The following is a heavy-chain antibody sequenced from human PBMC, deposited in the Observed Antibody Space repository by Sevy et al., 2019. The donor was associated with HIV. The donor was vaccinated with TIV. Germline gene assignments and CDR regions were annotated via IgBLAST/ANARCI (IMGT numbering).Heavy chain of an antibody. CDR3: ARVGSAPKEDSGYEDALDI. CDR2: IKQDGSEK. V-gene: IGHV3-7*01. Sequence: GVSLRLSCAASGFSFSSYWMRWVRQAPGKGLEWVANIKQDGSEKYYVHSVKGRFTISRDDAKNSLYLQMNSLRVEDTAVYYCARVGSAPKEDSGYEDALDIWGQGTMVTVSS. D-gene: IGHD5-12*01. CDR1: GFSFSSYW. J-gene: IGHJ3*02.